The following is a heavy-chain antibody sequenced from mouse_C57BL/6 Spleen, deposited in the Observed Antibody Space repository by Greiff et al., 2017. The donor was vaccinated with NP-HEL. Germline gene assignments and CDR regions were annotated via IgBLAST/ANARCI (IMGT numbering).Heavy chain of an antibody. CDR1: GYTFTSYW. Sequence: VQLQQPGAELVKPGASVKLSCKASGYTFTSYWMHWVKQRPGQGLEWIGMIHPNSGSTNYNEKFKSKATLTVDKSSSTAYMQLSSLTSEDSAVYYCARSSGYGAMDYWGQGTSVTVSS. CDR3: ARSSGYGAMDY. CDR2: IHPNSGST. J-gene: IGHJ4*01. D-gene: IGHD2-10*02. V-gene: IGHV1-64*01.